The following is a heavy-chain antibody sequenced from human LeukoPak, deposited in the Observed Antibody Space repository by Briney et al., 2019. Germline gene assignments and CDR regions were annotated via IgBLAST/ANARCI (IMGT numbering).Heavy chain of an antibody. Sequence: SETLSLTCTVSGGSISSSSYYWGWIRQPPGKGLEWIGSIYYSGSTYYNPSLKSRVTISVDTSKNQFSLKLSSVTAADTAVYYCARDQPTSIAARPDWFDPWGQGTLVTVSS. CDR3: ARDQPTSIAARPDWFDP. J-gene: IGHJ5*02. CDR2: IYYSGST. CDR1: GGSISSSSYY. D-gene: IGHD6-6*01. V-gene: IGHV4-39*07.